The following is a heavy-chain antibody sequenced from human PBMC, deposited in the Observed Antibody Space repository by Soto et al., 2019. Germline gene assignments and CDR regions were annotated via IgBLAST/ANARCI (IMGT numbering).Heavy chain of an antibody. CDR1: GYTLTELS. V-gene: IGHV1-24*01. CDR2: FDPEDGET. J-gene: IGHJ5*02. D-gene: IGHD3-10*01. Sequence: QVQLVQSGAEVKKPGASVKVSCKVSGYTLTELSMHWVRQAPGKGLEWMGGFDPEDGETIYAQKFQGRVTMTEDTSTDTAYMELSSLRSEDTAVYYCATHSPETGSYFFWFDPWGQGTLVTVSS. CDR3: ATHSPETGSYFFWFDP.